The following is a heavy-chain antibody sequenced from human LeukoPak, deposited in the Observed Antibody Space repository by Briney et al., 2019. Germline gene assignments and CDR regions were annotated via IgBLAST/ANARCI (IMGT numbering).Heavy chain of an antibody. Sequence: GGSLRLSCAASGFTFSDYNMNWVRQVPGKGLESVSYMSRSGDIIYYADSVKGRFTISRDNSKNTLYLQMNSLRAEDTAVYYCAKSGYSSSWYSGYFDYWGQGTLVTVSS. CDR1: GFTFSDYN. D-gene: IGHD6-13*01. V-gene: IGHV3-48*01. CDR3: AKSGYSSSWYSGYFDY. J-gene: IGHJ4*02. CDR2: MSRSGDII.